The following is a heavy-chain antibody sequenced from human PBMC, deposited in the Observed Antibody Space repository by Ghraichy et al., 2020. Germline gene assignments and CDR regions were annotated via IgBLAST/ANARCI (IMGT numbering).Heavy chain of an antibody. D-gene: IGHD3-10*01. CDR1: GDSISSSSYY. CDR2: IYYSGST. J-gene: IGHJ4*02. Sequence: SQTLSLTCTVSGDSISSSSYYWGWIRQPPGKGLEWIGSIYYSGSTYYNPSLKSRVTISVDTSKNQFSLKLSSVTAADTAVYYCARLLWFGESSDYWGQGTLVTVSS. CDR3: ARLLWFGESSDY. V-gene: IGHV4-39*01.